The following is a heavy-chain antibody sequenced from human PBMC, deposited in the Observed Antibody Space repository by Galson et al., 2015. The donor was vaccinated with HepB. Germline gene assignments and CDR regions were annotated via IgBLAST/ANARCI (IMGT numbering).Heavy chain of an antibody. V-gene: IGHV2-70*01. Sequence: PALVKPTQTLTLTCTFSGFSLSTSGMCVSWIRQPPGKALEWLALIDWDDDKYYSTSLKTRLTISKDTSKNQVVLTMTNMDPVDTATYYCARNHIVVVTAKRRTNEYYYYYGMDVWGQGTTVTVSS. D-gene: IGHD2-21*02. J-gene: IGHJ6*02. CDR1: GFSLSTSGMC. CDR2: IDWDDDK. CDR3: ARNHIVVVTAKRRTNEYYYYYGMDV.